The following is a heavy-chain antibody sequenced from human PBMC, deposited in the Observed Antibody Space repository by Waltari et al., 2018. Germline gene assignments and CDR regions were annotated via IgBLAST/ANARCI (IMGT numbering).Heavy chain of an antibody. V-gene: IGHV4-59*01. D-gene: IGHD2-2*02. CDR1: GGSISSYY. Sequence: QVQLQESGPGLVKPSETLSLTCTVSGGSISSYYWSWIRQPPGKGLEWIGYIYYSGSTNYTPSRTRRFTIPVDTSKNQFSLKLSSVTAANTAVYYCARINIVVVPAAIVRWFDPWGQGTLVTVSS. CDR2: IYYSGST. J-gene: IGHJ5*02. CDR3: ARINIVVVPAAIVRWFDP.